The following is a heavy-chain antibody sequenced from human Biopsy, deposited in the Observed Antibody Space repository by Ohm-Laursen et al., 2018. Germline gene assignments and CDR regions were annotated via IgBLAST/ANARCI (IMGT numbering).Heavy chain of an antibody. J-gene: IGHJ4*02. V-gene: IGHV4-59*08. CDR2: IYYTGST. CDR1: GGSINSYY. Sequence: PSQTLSLTCTVSGGSINSYYWSWIRQPPGKGLEWIGYIYYTGSTNYSPSLESRVIMSVDTSKNQFSLRLSSVTAADTAVYYCARRDYRNGFKFDFWGQGTLVTVSS. D-gene: IGHD3-16*01. CDR3: ARRDYRNGFKFDF.